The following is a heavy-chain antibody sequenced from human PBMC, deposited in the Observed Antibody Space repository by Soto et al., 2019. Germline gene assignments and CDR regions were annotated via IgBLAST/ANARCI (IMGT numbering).Heavy chain of an antibody. D-gene: IGHD6-19*01. J-gene: IGHJ4*02. Sequence: GGSLRLSCAASGFTFSSYAMNWVRQAPGKGLEWVSIISGDGGTTSYADSVKGRFTISRDNSKNTLYLQMNSLRAEDTAVYYCAKDIGPGGSSGWYVDYWGQGTLVTVSS. CDR3: AKDIGPGGSSGWYVDY. CDR2: ISGDGGTT. V-gene: IGHV3-23*01. CDR1: GFTFSSYA.